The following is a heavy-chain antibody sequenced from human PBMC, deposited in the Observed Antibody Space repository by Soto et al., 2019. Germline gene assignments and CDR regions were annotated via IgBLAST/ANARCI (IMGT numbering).Heavy chain of an antibody. CDR2: MSSTSNIA. V-gene: IGHV3-48*02. Sequence: GGSLRLSCAVSGFTFTDYSMIWVRQAPGKGLEWISYMSSTSNIAYYVDSVNGRFTTSRDNDKKSLYLQMNSLRDEDTAVYYCASCYGDYEFPCEYWGQGTLVTVSS. J-gene: IGHJ4*02. D-gene: IGHD4-17*01. CDR3: ASCYGDYEFPCEY. CDR1: GFTFTDYS.